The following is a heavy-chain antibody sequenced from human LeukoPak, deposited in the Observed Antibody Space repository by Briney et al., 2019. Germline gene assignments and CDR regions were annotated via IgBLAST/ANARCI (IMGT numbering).Heavy chain of an antibody. CDR3: AAQTYYDFWSGPTRSNWYFDL. D-gene: IGHD3-3*01. CDR1: GGSFSGYY. CDR2: INHSGST. V-gene: IGHV4-34*01. J-gene: IGHJ2*01. Sequence: PSEALSLTCAVYGGSFSGYYWSWIRQPPGKGLEWIGEINHSGSTNYNPSLKSRVTISVDTSKNQFSLKLSSVTAADTAVYYCAAQTYYDFWSGPTRSNWYFDLWGRGTLVTVSS.